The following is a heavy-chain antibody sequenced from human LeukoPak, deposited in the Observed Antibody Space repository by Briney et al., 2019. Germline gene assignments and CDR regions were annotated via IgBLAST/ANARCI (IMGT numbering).Heavy chain of an antibody. V-gene: IGHV3-23*01. CDR3: ATRVVVINTDY. Sequence: GGSLRLSCAASGFTFSSYAMSWVRQAPGKGLEWVPAISGSGGSTYYADSVKGRFTISRDNSKNTLYLQMNSLRAEDTAVYYCATRVVVINTDYWGQGTLVTVSS. D-gene: IGHD3-22*01. J-gene: IGHJ4*02. CDR2: ISGSGGST. CDR1: GFTFSSYA.